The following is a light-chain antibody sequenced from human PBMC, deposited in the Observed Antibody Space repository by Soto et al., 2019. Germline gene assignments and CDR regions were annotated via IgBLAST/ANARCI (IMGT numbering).Light chain of an antibody. V-gene: IGKV3-20*01. Sequence: EIVLTQSPGTLSLSPGERATLSCRASQSVSDSYLAWYQQKPGQAPRLLIYGASSRATGIPDRFSGSGSGTDFTLTISRLEPEDFAVYYCQQYGSSRTFGHGTKVEIK. CDR3: QQYGSSRT. CDR2: GAS. CDR1: QSVSDSY. J-gene: IGKJ1*01.